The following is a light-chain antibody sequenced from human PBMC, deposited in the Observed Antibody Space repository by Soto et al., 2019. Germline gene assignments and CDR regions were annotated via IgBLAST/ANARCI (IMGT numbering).Light chain of an antibody. V-gene: IGLV2-14*01. CDR3: SSYTSSRIYV. Sequence: QSALTQPASVSGSPGQSITISCTGTSSDVGAYNYVSWYQQHPAKAPKVMIYEVNNGPSGGSDRFSGSKSGNTASLTISGLQPEDEADYYCSSYTSSRIYVFGTGTKVTVL. J-gene: IGLJ1*01. CDR1: SSDVGAYNY. CDR2: EVN.